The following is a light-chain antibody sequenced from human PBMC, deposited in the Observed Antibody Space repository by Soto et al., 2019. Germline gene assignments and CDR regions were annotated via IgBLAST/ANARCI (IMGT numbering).Light chain of an antibody. J-gene: IGKJ1*01. CDR2: KAF. Sequence: SVSSWLAWYQLRPGKAPRLLIYKAFTLESGVPSRFSGSGHGTQFTLTIDGLQPEDFATYYCQHYDSYSPTFGQGTKVDIK. CDR1: SVSSW. V-gene: IGKV1-5*03. CDR3: QHYDSYSPT.